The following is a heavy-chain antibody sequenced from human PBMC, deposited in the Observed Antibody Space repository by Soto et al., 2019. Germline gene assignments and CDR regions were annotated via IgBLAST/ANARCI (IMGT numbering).Heavy chain of an antibody. CDR3: VRDLTDGYVDFDS. CDR2: INPDGFNT. Sequence: AGGSLRLSCVASEFTFSNYWMHWVRQAPGKGLVWVSRINPDGFNTIYADSVKGRFTISRDNAKNTLYLQMNSLRAEDTAVYYCVRDLTDGYVDFDSWGQGTPVTVSS. V-gene: IGHV3-74*01. D-gene: IGHD5-12*01. CDR1: EFTFSNYW. J-gene: IGHJ4*02.